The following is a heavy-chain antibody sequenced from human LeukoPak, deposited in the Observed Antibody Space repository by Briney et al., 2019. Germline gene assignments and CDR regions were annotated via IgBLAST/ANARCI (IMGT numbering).Heavy chain of an antibody. Sequence: GGSLRLSCSASGFTFSSYAMHWVRQAPGKGLEYVSAISSNGGSTYYADSVKGRFTISGDNSKNTLYLQMSSLRAEDTAVYYCVKLSSSWYDRGLYYYYGMDVWGKGTTVTVSS. D-gene: IGHD6-13*01. CDR1: GFTFSSYA. V-gene: IGHV3-64D*06. CDR2: ISSNGGST. J-gene: IGHJ6*04. CDR3: VKLSSSWYDRGLYYYYGMDV.